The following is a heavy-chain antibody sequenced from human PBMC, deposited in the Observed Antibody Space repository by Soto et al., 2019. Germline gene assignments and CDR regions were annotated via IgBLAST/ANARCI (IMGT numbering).Heavy chain of an antibody. Sequence: QVQLVESGGGVVQPGRSLRLSCAASGFNFNNYGMHWVRQAPGKGLEWVAVIWNDGNGYYYANSVKGRFTISRDNSKNTLYLQISNVRAEDTAVYYCARRQISPPTRGAASARGGMDVWGQGTTITVSS. J-gene: IGHJ6*02. CDR3: ARRQISPPTRGAASARGGMDV. V-gene: IGHV3-33*01. CDR1: GFNFNNYG. CDR2: IWNDGNGY. D-gene: IGHD6-13*01.